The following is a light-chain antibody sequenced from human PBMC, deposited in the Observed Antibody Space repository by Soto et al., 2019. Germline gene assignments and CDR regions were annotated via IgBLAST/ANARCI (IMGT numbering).Light chain of an antibody. J-gene: IGLJ3*02. Sequence: QSALTQPASVSGSPGQSITISCTGTSSDVGGYNYVSWYQQHPGKAPKLMIYEVSNRPSGVSNRFSGSKSGNTASLTISGLQAEDEADYYCQAWGAGIRVFGGGTKVTVL. V-gene: IGLV2-14*01. CDR2: EVS. CDR3: QAWGAGIRV. CDR1: SSDVGGYNY.